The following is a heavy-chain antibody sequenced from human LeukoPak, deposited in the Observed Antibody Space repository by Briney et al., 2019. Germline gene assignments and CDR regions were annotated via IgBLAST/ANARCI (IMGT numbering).Heavy chain of an antibody. D-gene: IGHD2-21*02. V-gene: IGHV1-2*02. CDR1: GYTFTGYY. J-gene: IGHJ4*02. Sequence: ASVKVSCKASGYTFTGYYMHWVRQAPGQGLEWMGWLNPHTGGTNYAQKLQGRVTMTTDTSTSTAYMELRSLRSDDTAVYYCARSLIVVVTADYWGQGTLVTVSS. CDR3: ARSLIVVVTADY. CDR2: LNPHTGGT.